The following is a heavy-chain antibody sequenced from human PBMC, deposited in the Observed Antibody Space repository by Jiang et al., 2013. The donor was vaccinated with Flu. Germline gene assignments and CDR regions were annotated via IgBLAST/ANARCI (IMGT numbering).Heavy chain of an antibody. CDR2: IIPIFGTA. CDR1: GGTFSSYA. Sequence: GAEVKKPGSSVKVSCKASGGTFSSYAISWVRQAPGQGLEWMGGIIPIFGTANYAQKFQGRVTITADESTSTAYMELSSLRSEDTAVYYCARLMVEDYYDSSGYYYVDYWGQGTLVTVSS. V-gene: IGHV1-69*01. CDR3: ARLMVEDYYDSSGYYYVDY. D-gene: IGHD3-22*01. J-gene: IGHJ4*02.